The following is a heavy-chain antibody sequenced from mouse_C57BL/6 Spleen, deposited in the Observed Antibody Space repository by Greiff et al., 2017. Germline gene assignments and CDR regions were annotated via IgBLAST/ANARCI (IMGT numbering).Heavy chain of an antibody. CDR3: AILGFGYAMDY. CDR1: GYTFTSYW. CDR2: IDPSDSET. J-gene: IGHJ4*01. D-gene: IGHD1-1*01. Sequence: VQLQQPGAELVRPGSSVKLSCKASGYTFTSYWMHWVKQRPIQGLEWIGNIDPSDSETHYNQKFKDKATLTVDKSSSTAYMQLSSLTSEDSAVYYCAILGFGYAMDYWGQGTSVTVSS. V-gene: IGHV1-52*01.